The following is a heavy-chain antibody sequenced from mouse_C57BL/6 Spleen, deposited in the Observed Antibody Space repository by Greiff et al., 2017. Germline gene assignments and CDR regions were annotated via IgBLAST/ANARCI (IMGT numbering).Heavy chain of an antibody. CDR1: GFTFSDYG. CDR3: ARDYCSSYLDAMDY. CDR2: ISRGSSTI. Sequence: EVHLVESGGGLVKPGGSLKLSCAASGFTFSDYGMHWVRQAPEKGLEWVAYISRGSSTIYYADTVKGRFTISRDNAKNTLFLQMTSLGSEDTAMYYCARDYCSSYLDAMDYWGQGTSVTVSS. V-gene: IGHV5-17*01. D-gene: IGHD1-1*01. J-gene: IGHJ4*01.